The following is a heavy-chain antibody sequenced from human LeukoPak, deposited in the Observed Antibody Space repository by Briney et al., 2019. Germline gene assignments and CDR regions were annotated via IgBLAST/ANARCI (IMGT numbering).Heavy chain of an antibody. D-gene: IGHD3-9*01. CDR3: ATGIHDILTGYQPYYFDY. CDR2: FDPEDGET. CDR1: GYTLTELS. Sequence: ASVKVSCKVSGYTLTELSMHWVRQAPGKGLEWMGGFDPEDGETIYAQKFQGRVTMTGDTSTDTAYMELSSLRSEDTAVYYCATGIHDILTGYQPYYFDYWGQGTLVTVSS. V-gene: IGHV1-24*01. J-gene: IGHJ4*02.